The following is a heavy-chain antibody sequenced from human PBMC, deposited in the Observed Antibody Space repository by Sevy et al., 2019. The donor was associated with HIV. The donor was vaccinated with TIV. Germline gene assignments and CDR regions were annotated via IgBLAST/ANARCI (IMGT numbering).Heavy chain of an antibody. J-gene: IGHJ4*02. Sequence: GGSLRLSCAASGFTFSKYSMSWVRQPPGKGLEWVSTLSFGCGEINHADSVKGRFTISRDNSKNSLYLQMNNRGAEDTVVYYCAREGCTKPHDYWGQGTLVTVSS. CDR1: GFTFSKYS. D-gene: IGHD2-8*01. CDR2: LSFGCGEI. V-gene: IGHV3-23*01. CDR3: AREGCTKPHDY.